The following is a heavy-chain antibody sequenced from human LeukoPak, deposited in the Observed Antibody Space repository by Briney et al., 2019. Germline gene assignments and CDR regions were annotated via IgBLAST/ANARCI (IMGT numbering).Heavy chain of an antibody. J-gene: IGHJ6*02. CDR2: IYYSGST. V-gene: IGHV4-61*01. Sequence: PSETLSLTCTVSGGSVGSGSYYWSWIRQPPGKGLEWIGYIYYSGSTNYNPSLKSRVTISVDTSKNQFSLKLSSVTAADTAVYYCARGAPHITLYYYYGMDVWGQGTTVTVSS. CDR3: ARGAPHITLYYYYGMDV. CDR1: GGSVGSGSYY.